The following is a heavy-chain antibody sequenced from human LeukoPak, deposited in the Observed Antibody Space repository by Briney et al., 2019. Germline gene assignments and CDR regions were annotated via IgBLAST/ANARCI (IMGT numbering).Heavy chain of an antibody. J-gene: IGHJ4*02. V-gene: IGHV4-34*01. CDR3: ARGGQYAKEYYVDY. D-gene: IGHD2-2*01. Sequence: SETLSLTCAVYGGSFSGYYWSWIRQPPGKGLEWIGEINHSGSTNYNPSLKSRVTISVDTSKNQFSLELSSVTAADTAVYYCARGGQYAKEYYVDYWGQGTLVTVSS. CDR2: INHSGST. CDR1: GGSFSGYY.